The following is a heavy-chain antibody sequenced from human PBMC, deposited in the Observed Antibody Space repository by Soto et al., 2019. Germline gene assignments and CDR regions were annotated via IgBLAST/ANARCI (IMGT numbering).Heavy chain of an antibody. D-gene: IGHD3-10*01. CDR3: ARSNYGSGSQN. CDR2: TYYRSKWFN. Sequence: PSETLSLTCAISGDSVSSNSVAWNWIRQSPSRGPEWLGRTYYRSKWFNEYAVFVKSRITINPDTSKNQFSLHLNSVTPEDTAVYYCARSNYGSGSQNWGQGTLVTVS. CDR1: GDSVSSNSVA. V-gene: IGHV6-1*01. J-gene: IGHJ4*02.